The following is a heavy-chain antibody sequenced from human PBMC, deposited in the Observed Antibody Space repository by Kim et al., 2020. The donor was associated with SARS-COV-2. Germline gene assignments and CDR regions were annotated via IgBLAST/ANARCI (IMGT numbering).Heavy chain of an antibody. V-gene: IGHV3-48*04. J-gene: IGHJ4*02. CDR3: ASYYFDY. Sequence: SSTIYYADSVKGRFTISRDNAKNSLYLQMNSLRAEDTAVYYCASYYFDYWGQGTLVTVSS. CDR2: SSTI.